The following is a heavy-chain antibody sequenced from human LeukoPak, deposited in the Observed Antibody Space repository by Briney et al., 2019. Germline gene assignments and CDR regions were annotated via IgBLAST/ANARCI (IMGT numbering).Heavy chain of an antibody. J-gene: IGHJ6*03. CDR3: GRDPRYSGYNYYYMDV. CDR1: GYTFTGYY. Sequence: ASVKVSCKASGYTFTGYYMHWVRQAPGQGLEWMGWINPNSGGTNYAQKFQGRVTMTRDTSISTAYMELSRLRSDDTAVYYCGRDPRYSGYNYYYMDVWGKGTTVTVSS. D-gene: IGHD1-26*01. V-gene: IGHV1-2*02. CDR2: INPNSGGT.